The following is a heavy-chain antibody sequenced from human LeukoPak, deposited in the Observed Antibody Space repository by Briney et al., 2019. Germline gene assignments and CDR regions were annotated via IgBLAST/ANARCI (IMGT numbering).Heavy chain of an antibody. CDR3: AKDGVVVPAAILDY. D-gene: IGHD2-2*01. CDR1: GFTLSSYA. CDR2: ISGSGGST. Sequence: GGSLRLSCAASGFTLSSYAMSWVRQAPGKGLEWVSAISGSGGSTYYADSVKGRFTISRDNSKNTLYLQMNSLRAEDTAVYYCAKDGVVVPAAILDYWGQGTLVTVSS. V-gene: IGHV3-23*01. J-gene: IGHJ4*02.